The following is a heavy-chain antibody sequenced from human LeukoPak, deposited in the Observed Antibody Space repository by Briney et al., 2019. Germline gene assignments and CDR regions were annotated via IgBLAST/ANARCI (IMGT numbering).Heavy chain of an antibody. D-gene: IGHD6-13*01. CDR3: VRVGAAGDYYYYGMDV. CDR1: GGSISSGGYS. J-gene: IGHJ6*02. Sequence: PSETLSLTCAVSGGSISSGGYSWSWIRQPPGKGLEWIGYIYHSGSTYNNPSLKSRVTMSVDRSKNQFSLKLSSVTAADTAVYYCVRVGAAGDYYYYGMDVWGQGTTVTVSS. CDR2: IYHSGST. V-gene: IGHV4-30-2*01.